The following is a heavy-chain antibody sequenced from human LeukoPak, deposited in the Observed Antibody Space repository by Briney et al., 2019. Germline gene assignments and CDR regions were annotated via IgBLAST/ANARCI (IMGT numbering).Heavy chain of an antibody. D-gene: IGHD2-2*01. CDR1: GFTFSSYS. Sequence: GGSLRLSCAASGFTFSSYSINWVRQAPGKGLEWVSYISSGYPTIYYADSVKGRFTISRDNAENSLYLDMNNLGAEDTAVYFCVRGDNRDQWGQGTLVTVSS. CDR3: VRGDNRDQ. CDR2: ISSGYPTI. V-gene: IGHV3-48*04. J-gene: IGHJ4*02.